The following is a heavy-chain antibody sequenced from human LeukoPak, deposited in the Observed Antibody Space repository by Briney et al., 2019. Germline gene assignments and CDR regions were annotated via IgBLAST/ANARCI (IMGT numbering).Heavy chain of an antibody. CDR2: ISSSTSYI. CDR3: AKDSSGSYSHFDY. J-gene: IGHJ4*02. D-gene: IGHD3-22*01. Sequence: GGSLRLSCAASGFIFSTYSMNWVRQAPGKGLEWVSSISSSTSYIYYADSVKGRFTISRDNSKNTLYLQINSLRPEDTAVYYCAKDSSGSYSHFDYWGQGTLVTVSS. CDR1: GFIFSTYS. V-gene: IGHV3-21*01.